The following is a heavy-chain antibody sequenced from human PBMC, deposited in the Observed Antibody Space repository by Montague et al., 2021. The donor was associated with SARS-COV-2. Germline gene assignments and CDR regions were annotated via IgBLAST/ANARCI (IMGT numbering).Heavy chain of an antibody. V-gene: IGHV4-34*01. Sequence: SETLSLTCAVYGGSFSGYCWSWIRQPPGKGLEWIGEINHSGGTNYNPSLKSRVTISVDTSKNQFSLKLSSVTAADTAVYYCVRVRYYGSGTSLGMDVWGQGTTVTVSS. CDR1: GGSFSGYC. D-gene: IGHD3-10*01. J-gene: IGHJ6*02. CDR3: VRVRYYGSGTSLGMDV. CDR2: INHSGGT.